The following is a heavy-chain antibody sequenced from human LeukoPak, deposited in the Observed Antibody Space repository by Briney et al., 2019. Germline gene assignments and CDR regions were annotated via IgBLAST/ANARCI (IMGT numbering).Heavy chain of an antibody. CDR3: ARPSFWSGYYPFDY. V-gene: IGHV4-39*01. J-gene: IGHJ4*02. CDR1: GGSISSSSYY. CDR2: IYYSGST. D-gene: IGHD3-3*01. Sequence: SETLSLXCTVSGGSISSSSYYWGWIRQPPGKGLEWIGSIYYSGSTYYNPSLKSRVTISVDTSKNQFSLKLSSVTAADTAVYYCARPSFWSGYYPFDYWGQGTLVTVSS.